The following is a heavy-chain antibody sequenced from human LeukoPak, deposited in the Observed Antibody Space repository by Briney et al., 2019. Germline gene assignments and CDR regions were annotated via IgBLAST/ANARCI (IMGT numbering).Heavy chain of an antibody. D-gene: IGHD2-15*01. J-gene: IGHJ4*02. CDR3: ARRYCSGGSCFNDY. Sequence: PSETLSLTCTVSGGSISSTSSYWGWIRQPPGKGLEWIGSISYIGSADYNPSLRGRVTISVDTSKNQFSLKLSSVTAADTAVYYCARRYCSGGSCFNDYWGQGTLVTVSS. CDR1: GGSISSTSSY. V-gene: IGHV4-39*07. CDR2: ISYIGSA.